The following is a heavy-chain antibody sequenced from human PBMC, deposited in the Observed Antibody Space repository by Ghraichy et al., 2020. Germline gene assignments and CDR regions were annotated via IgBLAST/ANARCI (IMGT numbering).Heavy chain of an antibody. D-gene: IGHD6-19*01. J-gene: IGHJ6*02. CDR1: GFTFSSYA. CDR3: AKDLVSSGRNTYGMDV. V-gene: IGHV3-23*01. CDR2: ISGSGGST. Sequence: GGSLRLSCAASGFTFSSYAMSWVRQAPGKGLEWVSAISGSGGSTYYADSVKGRFTISRDNSKNTLYLQMNSLRAEDTAVYYCAKDLVSSGRNTYGMDVWGQGTTVTVSS.